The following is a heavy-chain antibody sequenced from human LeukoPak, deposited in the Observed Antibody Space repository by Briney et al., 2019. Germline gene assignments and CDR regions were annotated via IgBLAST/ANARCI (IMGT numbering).Heavy chain of an antibody. D-gene: IGHD2-2*01. J-gene: IGHJ3*02. Sequence: PGGSLKLSCAASGFTFSSYSMNWVRQAPGKGLEWVSSISSSSSYIYNADSVKGRFTISRDNAKNSLYLQMNSLRAGDTAVYYCASDGGYAHDAFDIWGQGTMVTVSS. CDR2: ISSSSSYI. CDR3: ASDGGYAHDAFDI. V-gene: IGHV3-21*01. CDR1: GFTFSSYS.